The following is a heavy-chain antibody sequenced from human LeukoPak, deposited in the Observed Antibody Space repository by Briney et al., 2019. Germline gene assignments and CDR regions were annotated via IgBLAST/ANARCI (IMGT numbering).Heavy chain of an antibody. J-gene: IGHJ4*02. Sequence: PGGSLRLSCAASAFXFSNALITWVRQAPGKGLEWLGHIKSKSDGGTTDCAAPFKGRFTISRDDSKNTLYLQMNSLKTEDTALYYCTTDLRSWGQGALVTVSS. CDR2: IKSKSDGGTT. CDR1: AFXFSNAL. V-gene: IGHV3-15*01. CDR3: TTDLRS. D-gene: IGHD3-16*02.